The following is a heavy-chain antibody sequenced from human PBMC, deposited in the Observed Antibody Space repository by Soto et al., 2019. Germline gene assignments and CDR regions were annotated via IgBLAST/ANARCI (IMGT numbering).Heavy chain of an antibody. J-gene: IGHJ5*02. CDR2: INHSGST. V-gene: IGHV4-34*01. D-gene: IGHD2-2*01. Sequence: SETLSLTCAVYGGSFSGYYWSWIRQPPGKGLEWIGEINHSGSTNYNPSLKSRVTISVDTSKNQFSLKLSSVTAADTAVYYCARGKRVVPAATNNWFDPWGQGTLVTVSS. CDR3: ARGKRVVPAATNNWFDP. CDR1: GGSFSGYY.